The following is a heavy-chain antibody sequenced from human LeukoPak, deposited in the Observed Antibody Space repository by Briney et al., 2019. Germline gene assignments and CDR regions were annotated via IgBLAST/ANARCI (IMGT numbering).Heavy chain of an antibody. J-gene: IGHJ4*02. D-gene: IGHD5-12*01. CDR1: GFTFSTYW. CDR2: IKQDGSEK. CDR3: ARGTDTGYDYFDY. V-gene: IGHV3-7*01. Sequence: GGSQRLSCAVSGFTFSTYWMNWVRQAPGKGLEWVANIKQDGSEKYYADSVKGRFTVSRDNAKNSLYLHMNSLRAEDTALYYCARGTDTGYDYFDYWGQGTLVTVSS.